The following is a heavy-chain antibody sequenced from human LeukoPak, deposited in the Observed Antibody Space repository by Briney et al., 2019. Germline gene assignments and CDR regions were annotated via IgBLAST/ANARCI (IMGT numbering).Heavy chain of an antibody. J-gene: IGHJ5*02. Sequence: ASVKVSCKASGYTFTSYDINWVRQATGQGLEWMGWMNPNSGNTGYAQKFKGRVTMTRNTSISTAYMELSSLRSEDTAVYYCARGDCSSTSCYTNWFDPWGQGTLVTVSS. CDR3: ARGDCSSTSCYTNWFDP. CDR2: MNPNSGNT. V-gene: IGHV1-8*01. D-gene: IGHD2-2*01. CDR1: GYTFTSYD.